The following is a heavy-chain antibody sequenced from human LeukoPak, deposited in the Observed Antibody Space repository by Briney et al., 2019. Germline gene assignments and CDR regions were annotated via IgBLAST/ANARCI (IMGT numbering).Heavy chain of an antibody. CDR3: AREYYYGSGMDY. Sequence: SQTLSLTCTVSGGSNSSGGYYWSWIRQPAGKGLGWIGRIYTSGSTNYNPSLKSRVTISVDTSKNQFSLKLSSVTAADTAVYYCAREYYYGSGMDYWGQGTLVTVSS. V-gene: IGHV4-61*02. CDR2: IYTSGST. D-gene: IGHD3-10*01. CDR1: GGSNSSGGYY. J-gene: IGHJ4*02.